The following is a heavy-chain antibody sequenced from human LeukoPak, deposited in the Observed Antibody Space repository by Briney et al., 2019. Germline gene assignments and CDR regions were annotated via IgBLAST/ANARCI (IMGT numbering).Heavy chain of an antibody. CDR3: ARGLWDNLQFDY. Sequence: SETLSLTCAVYGGSFSGYYWSWIRQPPGKGLEWIGEINHSGSTNYNPSLKSRVTISVDTSKNQFSLKLSSVTAADTAVYYCARGLWDNLQFDYWGQGTLVTVSS. J-gene: IGHJ4*02. CDR1: GGSFSGYY. V-gene: IGHV4-34*01. CDR2: INHSGST. D-gene: IGHD5-24*01.